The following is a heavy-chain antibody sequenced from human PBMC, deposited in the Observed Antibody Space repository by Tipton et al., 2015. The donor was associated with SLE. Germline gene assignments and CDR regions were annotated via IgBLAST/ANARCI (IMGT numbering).Heavy chain of an antibody. J-gene: IGHJ6*02. D-gene: IGHD4-11*01. CDR2: ISGSGTNA. Sequence: SLRLSCVASELSFSNYGMNWVRLAPGKGLEWVSSISGSGTNAHYADSVKGRFTISRDNSKNTLYLQMNSLRAEDTAVYYCAKAPSNYYYYYGMDVWGQGTTVTVSS. V-gene: IGHV3-23*01. CDR3: AKAPSNYYYYYGMDV. CDR1: ELSFSNYG.